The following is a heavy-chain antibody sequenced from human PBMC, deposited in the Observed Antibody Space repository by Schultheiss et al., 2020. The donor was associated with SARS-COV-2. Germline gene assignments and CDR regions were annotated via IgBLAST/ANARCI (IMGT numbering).Heavy chain of an antibody. Sequence: GESLKISCKGSGYSFTSYWIGWVRQMPGKGLEWMGIIYPGDSDTRYSPSFQGQVTISADKSISTAYLQWSSLKASDTAMYYCARRGRGSSTSCYTCWFDPWGQGTLVTVSS. J-gene: IGHJ5*02. CDR1: GYSFTSYW. CDR2: IYPGDSDT. CDR3: ARRGRGSSTSCYTCWFDP. V-gene: IGHV5-51*01. D-gene: IGHD2-2*02.